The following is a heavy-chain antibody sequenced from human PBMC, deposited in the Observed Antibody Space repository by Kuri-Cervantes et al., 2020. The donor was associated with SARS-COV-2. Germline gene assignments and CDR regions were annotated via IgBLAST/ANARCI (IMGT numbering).Heavy chain of an antibody. CDR1: GGSISSSTYY. J-gene: IGHJ4*02. CDR2: IYYNGST. V-gene: IGHV4-39*01. Sequence: SETLSLTCTVSGGSISSSTYYWGWIRKPTGKGLEWIGSIYYNGSTYYNPSLKIRVTISVDTSKIQFSLKPCSATAADPAVYFCARRGAVAGTVPCFDYWGQGTLVTVSS. D-gene: IGHD6-19*01. CDR3: ARRGAVAGTVPCFDY.